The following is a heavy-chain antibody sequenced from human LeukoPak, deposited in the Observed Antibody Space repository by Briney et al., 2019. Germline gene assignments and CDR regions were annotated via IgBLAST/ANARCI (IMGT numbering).Heavy chain of an antibody. CDR2: IYYSGST. Sequence: PSETLSLTCTVSGGSISSGDYYWSWIRQPPGKGLEWIGYIYYSGSTYYNPSLKSRVTISVDTSKNQFSLKLSSVTAADTAVYYCARVSYDFWSGFDYWGQGTLVTVSS. D-gene: IGHD3-3*01. V-gene: IGHV4-30-4*08. J-gene: IGHJ4*02. CDR1: GGSISSGDYY. CDR3: ARVSYDFWSGFDY.